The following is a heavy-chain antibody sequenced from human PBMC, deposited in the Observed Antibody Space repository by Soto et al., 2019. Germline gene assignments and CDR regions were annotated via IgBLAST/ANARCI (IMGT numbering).Heavy chain of an antibody. Sequence: GGSLRLSCAASGFTFGSYGMHWVRQAPGKGLEWVAVIWFDGSNKYYVDSVKGRFTVSRDNSKNTLYLQLNSLRVEDSAVYYCAREDMYWLPFDYWGHGTMVTVSS. CDR2: IWFDGSNK. D-gene: IGHD2-8*02. V-gene: IGHV3-33*01. CDR3: AREDMYWLPFDY. J-gene: IGHJ4*01. CDR1: GFTFGSYG.